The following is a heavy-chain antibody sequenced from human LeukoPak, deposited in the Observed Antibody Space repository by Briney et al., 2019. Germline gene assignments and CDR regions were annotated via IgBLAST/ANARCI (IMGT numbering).Heavy chain of an antibody. D-gene: IGHD3-10*01. CDR1: GLTFSGAD. J-gene: IGHJ4*02. CDR3: THYGSGSYSTDY. Sequence: GGSLKLSCAASGLTFSGADIHWVRQASGKGLEWVGRIRSKGNRYATAYAASVEGRFTISRDDSKNTAYLQMNSLKTEDTAVYYCTHYGSGSYSTDYWGQGTLVTVSS. V-gene: IGHV3-73*01. CDR2: IRSKGNRYAT.